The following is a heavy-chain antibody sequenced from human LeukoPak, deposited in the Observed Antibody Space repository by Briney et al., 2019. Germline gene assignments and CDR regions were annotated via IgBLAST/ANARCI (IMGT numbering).Heavy chain of an antibody. V-gene: IGHV1-18*01. CDR1: GYTFTSYG. CDR2: ISAYNGNT. Sequence: ASVKVSCKASGYTFTSYGISLVRQAPGQGLEWMGWISAYNGNTNYAQKLQGRVTMTTDTSTSTAYMELRSLRSDDTAVYYCATFIQAAARGYYFDYWGQGTLVTVSS. D-gene: IGHD6-6*01. J-gene: IGHJ4*02. CDR3: ATFIQAAARGYYFDY.